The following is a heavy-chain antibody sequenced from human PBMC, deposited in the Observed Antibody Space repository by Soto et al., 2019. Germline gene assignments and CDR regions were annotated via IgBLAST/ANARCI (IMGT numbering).Heavy chain of an antibody. CDR3: TRDTVVVVAATDEYYYYGMDV. D-gene: IGHD2-15*01. CDR2: IRSKAYGGTT. Sequence: WSLRLSCTASVFTCGDYAMSWFRQAPGKGLEWVGFIRSKAYGGTTEYAASVKGRFTISRDDSKSIAYLQMNSLRTEDTAVYYCTRDTVVVVAATDEYYYYGMDVWGQGTTVTVSS. V-gene: IGHV3-49*03. CDR1: VFTCGDYA. J-gene: IGHJ6*02.